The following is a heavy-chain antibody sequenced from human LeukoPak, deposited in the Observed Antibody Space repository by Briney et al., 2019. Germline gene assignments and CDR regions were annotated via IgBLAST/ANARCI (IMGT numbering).Heavy chain of an antibody. Sequence: GESLRLSCATSGFTFSSYWMSWVRQAPGKGLEWVANINQHGNEKYYVDSVKGRFTISRDNAKNSLYLQMNSLRAGDTAVYYCARDARPNYYTSGSGIWGQGTLVTVSS. CDR1: GFTFSSYW. V-gene: IGHV3-7*01. D-gene: IGHD3-10*01. CDR2: INQHGNEK. CDR3: ARDARPNYYTSGSGI. J-gene: IGHJ4*02.